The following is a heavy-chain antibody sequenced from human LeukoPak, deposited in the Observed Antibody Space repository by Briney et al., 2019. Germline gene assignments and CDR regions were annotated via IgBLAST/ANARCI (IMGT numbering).Heavy chain of an antibody. J-gene: IGHJ4*02. CDR2: IYHSGST. Sequence: PSETLSLTCAVSGGSISSGGYSWSWIRQPPGKGLEWIGYIYHSGSTYYNPSLKSRVTISVDRSKNQFSQKLSSVTAADTAVYYCARLSGTYGSGSYEPYFDYWGQGTLVTVSS. V-gene: IGHV4-30-2*01. CDR1: GGSISSGGYS. D-gene: IGHD3-10*01. CDR3: ARLSGTYGSGSYEPYFDY.